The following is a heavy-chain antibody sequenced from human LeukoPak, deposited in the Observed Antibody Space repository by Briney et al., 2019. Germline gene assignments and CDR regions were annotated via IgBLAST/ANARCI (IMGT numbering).Heavy chain of an antibody. Sequence: ASVKASCKASGYTFTNYGVSWVRQAPGQGLEWMGWISAYNGNTNYAQSLQGRVTMTTDTSTTTAYLELRSLRSDDTAVYYCARGAYCGGDCSSSDAFDIWGQGTMVTVSS. CDR2: ISAYNGNT. D-gene: IGHD2-21*01. J-gene: IGHJ3*02. CDR1: GYTFTNYG. CDR3: ARGAYCGGDCSSSDAFDI. V-gene: IGHV1-18*01.